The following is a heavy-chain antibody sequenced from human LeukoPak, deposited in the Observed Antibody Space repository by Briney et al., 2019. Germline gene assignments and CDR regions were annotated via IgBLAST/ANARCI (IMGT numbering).Heavy chain of an antibody. CDR1: GGSISSGGYS. CDR2: IYHSGST. J-gene: IGHJ4*02. CDR3: ARESNYYDSSGSIDY. Sequence: PSETLSLTCTVSGGSISSGGYSWSWIRQPPGKGLEWIGYIYHSGSTYYNPSLKSRVTISVDRSKNQFSLKLSSVTAADTAVYYCARESNYYDSSGSIDYWGQGTLVTVSS. D-gene: IGHD3-22*01. V-gene: IGHV4-30-2*01.